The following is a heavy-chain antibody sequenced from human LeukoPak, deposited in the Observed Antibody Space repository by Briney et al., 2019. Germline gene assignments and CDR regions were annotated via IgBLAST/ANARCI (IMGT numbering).Heavy chain of an antibody. D-gene: IGHD6-19*01. J-gene: IGHJ4*02. CDR1: GFTLTSYY. CDR3: VRDQRRIEVAGYYSDY. Sequence: GASVKISYKASGFTLTSYYFFWVRLAPGQGLEWMGILNPKTGTTGYAQKFQGRVSMTRDTSTSTVYMELSSLRSEDSAIYYCVRDQRRIEVAGYYSDYWGQGTLVTVSA. V-gene: IGHV1-46*01. CDR2: LNPKTGTT.